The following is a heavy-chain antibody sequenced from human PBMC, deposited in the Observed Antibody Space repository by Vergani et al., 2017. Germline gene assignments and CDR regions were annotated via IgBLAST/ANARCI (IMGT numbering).Heavy chain of an antibody. CDR2: INAGNGNT. V-gene: IGHV1-3*01. Sequence: QVQLVQSGAEVKKPGASVKVSCKASGYTFTSYAMHLVRQAPGQRLEWMGWINAGNGNTKYSQKFQGRVTITRDTSASTAYMELSSLRSEDTAVYYCARAYGDYYGMDVWGQGTTVTVSS. J-gene: IGHJ6*02. D-gene: IGHD4-17*01. CDR1: GYTFTSYA. CDR3: ARAYGDYYGMDV.